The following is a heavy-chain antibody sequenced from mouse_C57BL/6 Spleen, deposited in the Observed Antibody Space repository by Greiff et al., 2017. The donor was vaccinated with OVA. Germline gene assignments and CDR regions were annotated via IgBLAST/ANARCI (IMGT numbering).Heavy chain of an antibody. CDR3: ARPGSSLAWFAY. CDR2: IHPNSGST. V-gene: IGHV1-64*01. D-gene: IGHD1-1*01. CDR1: GYTFTSYW. J-gene: IGHJ3*01. Sequence: QVQLQQPGAELVKPGASVKLSCKASGYTFTSYWMHWVKQRPGQGLEWIGMIHPNSGSTNYNEKFKSKATLTVDKSSSTAYMQLSSLTSEDSAVYYCARPGSSLAWFAYWGQGTLVTVSA.